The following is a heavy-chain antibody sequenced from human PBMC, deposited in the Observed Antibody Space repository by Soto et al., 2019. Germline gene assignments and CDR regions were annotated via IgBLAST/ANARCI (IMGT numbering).Heavy chain of an antibody. V-gene: IGHV1-18*04. CDR1: GYSFTSYG. J-gene: IGHJ6*02. CDR3: ARDPRIAARSGYYYYGMDV. D-gene: IGHD6-6*01. CDR2: ISAYNDNT. Sequence: QVQLVQSGAEVKKPGASVKVSCRASGYSFTSYGISWVRQAPGQGLEWMGWISAYNDNTDFAQNIQGRVTMTTDTSTTTAYMELRSLRAEDTAVYYCARDPRIAARSGYYYYGMDVWGQGTTVTVSS.